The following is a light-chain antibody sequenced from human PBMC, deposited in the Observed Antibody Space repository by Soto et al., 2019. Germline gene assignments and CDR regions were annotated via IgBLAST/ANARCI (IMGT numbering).Light chain of an antibody. V-gene: IGLV1-40*01. CDR2: GNT. Sequence: QSVLTQPPSVSGAPGQRVTISCTGSSSNIGAGFDVHWYQQLPGTAPKLIIYGNTNRPSGVPDRFSGSRSGTSASLAFTGLQAEDEADYYCQCYDSSLNRAVFGGGTQLTVL. J-gene: IGLJ7*01. CDR1: SSNIGAGFD. CDR3: QCYDSSLNRAV.